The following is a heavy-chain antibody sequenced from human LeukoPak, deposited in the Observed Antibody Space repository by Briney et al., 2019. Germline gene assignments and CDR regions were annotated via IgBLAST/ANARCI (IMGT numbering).Heavy chain of an antibody. CDR3: AQSLGSSNWIGNWFDP. J-gene: IGHJ5*02. CDR1: GGSISSSSHS. CDR2: IYYTGST. D-gene: IGHD6-13*01. Sequence: SETLSLTCTVSGGSISSSSHSWGWIRQPPGKGLEWTGSIYYTGSTYYNPSLKSRVTISVDTSKNQFSLKLNSVTAADTAVYYCAQSLGSSNWIGNWFDPWGQGTLVTVSS. V-gene: IGHV4-39*01.